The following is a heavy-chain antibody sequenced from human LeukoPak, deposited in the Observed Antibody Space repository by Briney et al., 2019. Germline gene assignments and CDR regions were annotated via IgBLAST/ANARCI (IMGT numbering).Heavy chain of an antibody. CDR2: NNPNSGDI. D-gene: IGHD2-2*01. Sequence: ASVTVTRRACRYTLTDYYMHWLRQAPAQGRAWMGWNNPNSGDIKDAQTLQGRITMTRDTPISSAYMDLSSLTSDDTAVYFCTRGSKTENGETMPFEYWGQGNLVTVSS. CDR1: RYTLTDYY. V-gene: IGHV1-2*02. J-gene: IGHJ4*02. CDR3: TRGSKTENGETMPFEY.